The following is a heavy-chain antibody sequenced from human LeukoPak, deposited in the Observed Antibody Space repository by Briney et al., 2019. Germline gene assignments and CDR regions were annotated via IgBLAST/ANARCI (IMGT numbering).Heavy chain of an antibody. Sequence: SETLSLTCTVSGGSISSGGYYWSWIRQHPGKGLEWIGYIYYSGSTYYNPSLKSRVTISVDTSKNQFSLKLSSVTAADTAVYYCARIDTGGADCWGQGTMVTVSS. V-gene: IGHV4-31*03. CDR3: ARIDTGGADC. CDR2: IYYSGST. CDR1: GGSISSGGYY. D-gene: IGHD2-8*02. J-gene: IGHJ4*02.